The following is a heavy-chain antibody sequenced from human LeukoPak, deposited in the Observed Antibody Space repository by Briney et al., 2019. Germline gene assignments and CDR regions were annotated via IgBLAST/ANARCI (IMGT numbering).Heavy chain of an antibody. CDR3: ARATSWEPHLFDY. V-gene: IGHV3-33*01. CDR2: IWYDGSNK. J-gene: IGHJ4*02. Sequence: QPGGSLRLSCAASGFTFSSYGMHWVRQAPGKGLEWVAVIWYDGSNKYYADSVKGRFTISRDNSKNTLYLQMNSLRAEDTAVYYCARATSWEPHLFDYWGQGTLVTVSS. D-gene: IGHD1-26*01. CDR1: GFTFSSYG.